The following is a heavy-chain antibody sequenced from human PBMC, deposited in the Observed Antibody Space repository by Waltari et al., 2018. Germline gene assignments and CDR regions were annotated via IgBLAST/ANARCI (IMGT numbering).Heavy chain of an antibody. CDR2: IYPGASDT. CDR3: ARGRAQYYYDSSGYPDY. J-gene: IGHJ4*02. D-gene: IGHD3-22*01. V-gene: IGHV5-51*01. Sequence: EVQLVQSGAEVKKPGESLKISCKGSGYSFTSYWIGWVRQMPGKGLEWMGIIYPGASDTRYSPSFQGQVTISADKSISTAYLQWSSLKASDTAMYYGARGRAQYYYDSSGYPDYWGQGTLVTVSS. CDR1: GYSFTSYW.